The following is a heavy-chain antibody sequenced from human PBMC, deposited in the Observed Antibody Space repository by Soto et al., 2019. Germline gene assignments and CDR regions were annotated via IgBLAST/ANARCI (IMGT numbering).Heavy chain of an antibody. Sequence: GGSLSLSCAASGFTFSSYAMHWVRQAPGKGLEWVAVISYDGSNKYYADSVKGRFTISRDNSKNTLYLQMNSLGAEATAVYYCASAGRSWELLLAFDYWGQGTLVTVSS. CDR1: GFTFSSYA. D-gene: IGHD1-26*01. V-gene: IGHV3-30-3*01. CDR3: ASAGRSWELLLAFDY. CDR2: ISYDGSNK. J-gene: IGHJ4*02.